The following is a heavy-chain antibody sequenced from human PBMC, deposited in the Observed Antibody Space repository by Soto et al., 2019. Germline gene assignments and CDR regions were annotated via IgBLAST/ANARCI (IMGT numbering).Heavy chain of an antibody. CDR1: GGTLSSYP. CDR3: ARVVPSPEAEGYYFVS. J-gene: IGHJ4*02. Sequence: QVQLVQSGAEVRKPESSVKVSCRASGGTLSSYPISWVRQAPGQGLEWMGRIVPILRIANYAQKFQGRVTTTAPRSTTAAYMHPSGLTSDDTAGDCCARVVPSPEAEGYYFVSWGQG. CDR2: IVPILRIA. D-gene: IGHD2-15*01. V-gene: IGHV1-69*02.